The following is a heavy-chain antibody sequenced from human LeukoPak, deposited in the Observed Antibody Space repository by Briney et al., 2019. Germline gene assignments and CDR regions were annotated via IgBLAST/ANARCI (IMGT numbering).Heavy chain of an antibody. CDR3: ARAFQDVGYCSSTSCYIVIHWFDP. D-gene: IGHD2-2*02. CDR1: GHTFTSYD. J-gene: IGHJ5*02. CDR2: MNPNSGNT. Sequence: ASVKVSCKASGHTFTSYDINWVRQATGQGLEWMGWMNPNSGNTGYAQKFQGRVTMTRNTSISTAYMELSSLRSEDTAVYYCARAFQDVGYCSSTSCYIVIHWFDPWGQGTLVTVSS. V-gene: IGHV1-8*01.